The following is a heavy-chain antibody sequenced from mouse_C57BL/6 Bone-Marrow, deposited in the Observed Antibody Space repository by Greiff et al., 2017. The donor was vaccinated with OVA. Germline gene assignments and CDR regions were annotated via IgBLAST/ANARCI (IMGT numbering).Heavy chain of an antibody. CDR3: ARRRQLRLREFAY. CDR1: GYAFSSSW. V-gene: IGHV1-82*01. J-gene: IGHJ3*01. Sequence: QVQLQQSGPELVKPGASVKISCKASGYAFSSSWMNWVKQRPGKGLEWIGRIYPGDGDTNYNGKFKGKATLTADKSSSTAYMQLSSLTSEDSAVYFCARRRQLRLREFAYWGRGTLVTVSA. CDR2: IYPGDGDT. D-gene: IGHD3-2*02.